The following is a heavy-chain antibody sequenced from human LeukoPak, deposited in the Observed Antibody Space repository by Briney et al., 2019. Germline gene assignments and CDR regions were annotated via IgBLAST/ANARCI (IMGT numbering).Heavy chain of an antibody. V-gene: IGHV3-23*01. CDR2: ISGSGGST. D-gene: IGHD3-16*01. CDR1: GFTFSSYA. CDR3: AKEWGGYPFGLCDY. J-gene: IGHJ4*02. Sequence: GGSLRLSCAASGFTFSSYAMSWVRQAPGKGLEWVSAISGSGGSTYCADSVKGRFTISRDNSKNTLYLQMNSLRAEDTAVYYCAKEWGGYPFGLCDYWGQGTLVTVSS.